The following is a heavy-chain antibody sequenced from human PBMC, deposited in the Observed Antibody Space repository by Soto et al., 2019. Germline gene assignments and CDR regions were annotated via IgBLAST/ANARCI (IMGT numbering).Heavy chain of an antibody. CDR2: TYYRSKWYN. CDR1: GDSVSSNSAA. Sequence: SQTLSLTCAISGDSVSSNSAAWNWIRQSPSRGLEWLGRTYYRSKWYNDYAVSVKGRITINPDTSKNQFSLQLNSVTPEDTAVYYCARARTASGYSYGYYYYYGMDVWGQGTTVTVSS. V-gene: IGHV6-1*01. CDR3: ARARTASGYSYGYYYYYGMDV. D-gene: IGHD5-18*01. J-gene: IGHJ6*02.